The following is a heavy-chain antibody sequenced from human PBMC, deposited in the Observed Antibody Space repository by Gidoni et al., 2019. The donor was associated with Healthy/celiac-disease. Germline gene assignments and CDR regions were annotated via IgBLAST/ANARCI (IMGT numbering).Heavy chain of an antibody. V-gene: IGHV3-23*01. CDR3: AKHRGHYDYVFFQGLVSEFDY. J-gene: IGHJ4*02. D-gene: IGHD3-16*01. Sequence: TISRDNSKNTLYLQMNSLRAEDTAVYYCAKHRGHYDYVFFQGLVSEFDYWGQGTLVTVSS.